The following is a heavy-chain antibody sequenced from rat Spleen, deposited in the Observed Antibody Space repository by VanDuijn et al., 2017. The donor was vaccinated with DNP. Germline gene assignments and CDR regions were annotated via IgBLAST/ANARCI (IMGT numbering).Heavy chain of an antibody. CDR3: ARTTEGIVSWN. V-gene: IGHV3-1*01. D-gene: IGHD1-11*01. CDR2: ISYRGTT. Sequence: EVQLQESGPGLVKPSQSLSLTCSVTGFSITSNYWGWIRQFPGNKMEYIGHISYRGTTTYNPSLKSRISITRDTSKNQFFLQLNSVTTEDTATYYCARTTEGIVSWNWGQGVMVTVSS. J-gene: IGHJ2*01. CDR1: GFSITSNY.